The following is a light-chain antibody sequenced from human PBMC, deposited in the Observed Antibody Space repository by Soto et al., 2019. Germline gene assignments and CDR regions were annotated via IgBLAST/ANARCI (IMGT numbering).Light chain of an antibody. CDR1: QTISSW. J-gene: IGKJ1*01. V-gene: IGKV1-5*03. CDR3: LLDFSYFWA. CDR2: KAS. Sequence: DIQMTQSPSTLSASVGDRVIITCRASQTISSWLAWYQQKPGKAPKLLIYKASSLESGVPSRFSGSGSGTDFTLTISSLQPEDFATYYCLLDFSYFWAFGQGTKVDIK.